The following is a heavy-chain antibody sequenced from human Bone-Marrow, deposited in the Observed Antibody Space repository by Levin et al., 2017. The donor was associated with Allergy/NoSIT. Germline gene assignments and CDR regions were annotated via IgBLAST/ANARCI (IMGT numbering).Heavy chain of an antibody. CDR1: GGSFTGYW. CDR3: ASTFIGIPAGGFGMRND. D-gene: IGHD1-1*01. Sequence: PSETLSLTCAVYGGSFTGYWWSWVRQPPGKGLEWIGEITHTGKIDYNPSLMGRVTISRDTSKNQFSLRLTSVTAADTAVYYCASTFIGIPAGGFGMRNDWGQGIQVIVSS. J-gene: IGHJ4*02. CDR2: ITHTGKI. V-gene: IGHV4-34*01.